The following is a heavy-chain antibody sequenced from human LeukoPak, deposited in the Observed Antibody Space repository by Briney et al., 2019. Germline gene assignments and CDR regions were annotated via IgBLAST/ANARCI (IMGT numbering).Heavy chain of an antibody. CDR2: INPNNGGT. Sequence: RASVKVSRKASGYTFTVYYIHWLRQAPGQRLEWLGWINPNNGGTLYAQKFQGGVTMTRDTSLGAVYMELSRLTPDDTAVYYCASWDWLYPFDIWGQGTMITVAS. D-gene: IGHD3-3*01. CDR1: GYTFTVYY. V-gene: IGHV1-2*02. CDR3: ASWDWLYPFDI. J-gene: IGHJ3*02.